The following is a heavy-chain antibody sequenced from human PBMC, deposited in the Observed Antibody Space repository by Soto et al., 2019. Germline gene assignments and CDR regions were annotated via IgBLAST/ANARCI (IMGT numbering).Heavy chain of an antibody. CDR2: VSASGST. CDR1: GGSISGFV. V-gene: IGHV4-59*10. J-gene: IGHJ6*02. Sequence: SETLSLTCAVSGGSISGFVWTWVRQPPGMPLEGLGHVSASGSTVYNPSLQSRLTLSLDVSKNRFSLELTSVTAAGTATYFCARGGSTHYYYGLDVWGQGTTVTVSS. D-gene: IGHD1-1*01. CDR3: ARGGSTHYYYGLDV.